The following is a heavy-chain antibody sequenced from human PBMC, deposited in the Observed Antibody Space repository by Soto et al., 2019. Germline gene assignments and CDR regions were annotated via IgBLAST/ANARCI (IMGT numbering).Heavy chain of an antibody. J-gene: IGHJ6*02. CDR1: GGTFSNYV. CDR2: IIPLFGTT. V-gene: IGHV1-69*01. D-gene: IGHD3-10*01. CDR3: EIDVGSGEWSVV. Sequence: QVQLVQSGTEVKKPGSSAKVSCKASGGTFSNYVISWVRQAPGQGLEWMGGIIPLFGTTDYAKKFQGRIAITADESTTTVYMDLSSLSFEDTAVYFCEIDVGSGEWSVVWGQGTTVIVSS.